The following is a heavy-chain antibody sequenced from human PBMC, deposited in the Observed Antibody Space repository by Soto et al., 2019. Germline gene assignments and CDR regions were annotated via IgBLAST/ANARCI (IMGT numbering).Heavy chain of an antibody. V-gene: IGHV3-23*01. Sequence: LSCAASGFTFSSYDMNWVRQAPGKGLEWVSGVSASGSITSYADSAKGRFTISRDNAKNTVFLQMTGLRAEDTAVYFCAKGDCSGGRCYRGFDYWGQGTLVTVSS. CDR1: GFTFSSYD. CDR2: VSASGSIT. D-gene: IGHD2-15*01. CDR3: AKGDCSGGRCYRGFDY. J-gene: IGHJ4*02.